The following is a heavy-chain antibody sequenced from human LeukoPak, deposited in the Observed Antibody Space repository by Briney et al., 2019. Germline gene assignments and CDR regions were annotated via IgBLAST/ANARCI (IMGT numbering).Heavy chain of an antibody. Sequence: GGSLRLSCAASGFTFSSYSMNWVRQAPGKGLEWVSSISSSSSYIYYADSVKGRFTISRDNSKNTLYLQMNSLRAEDTAVYYCAKGNWQTDFDIWGQGTMVTVSS. J-gene: IGHJ3*02. D-gene: IGHD1-1*01. V-gene: IGHV3-21*01. CDR1: GFTFSSYS. CDR3: AKGNWQTDFDI. CDR2: ISSSSSYI.